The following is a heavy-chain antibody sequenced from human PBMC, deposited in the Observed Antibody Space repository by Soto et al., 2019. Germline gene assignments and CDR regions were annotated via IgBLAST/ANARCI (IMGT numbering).Heavy chain of an antibody. Sequence: SETLSLTCTVSGGSISSYYWSWIRQPPGKGLEWIGYIYYSGSTNYNPSLKSRVTISVDTSKNQFSLKLSSVTAADTAVYYCARDMVRGGIINWGQGTLVTVSS. CDR2: IYYSGST. CDR3: ARDMVRGGIIN. CDR1: GGSISSYY. J-gene: IGHJ4*02. D-gene: IGHD3-10*01. V-gene: IGHV4-59*01.